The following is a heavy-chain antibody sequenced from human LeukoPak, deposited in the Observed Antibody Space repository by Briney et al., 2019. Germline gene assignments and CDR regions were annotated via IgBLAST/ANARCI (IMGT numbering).Heavy chain of an antibody. CDR3: AKAPTIFLAGAFDI. Sequence: PGGSLRLSCAASGFTFSSYWMSWVRQAPGRGLEWVANIKQDGSEKYYVDSVKGRFTISRDNAKNSLYLQMNSLRAEDTAVYYCAKAPTIFLAGAFDIWGQGTMVTVSS. V-gene: IGHV3-7*03. J-gene: IGHJ3*02. CDR1: GFTFSSYW. CDR2: IKQDGSEK. D-gene: IGHD3-9*01.